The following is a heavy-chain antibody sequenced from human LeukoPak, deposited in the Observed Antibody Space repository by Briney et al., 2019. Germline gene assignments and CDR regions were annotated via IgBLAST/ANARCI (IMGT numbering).Heavy chain of an antibody. CDR2: ISGSGGST. CDR1: GFTFSSYA. Sequence: GGSLRLSCAASGFTFSSYAMSWVRQAPGKGLEWVSAISGSGGSTYYADSVKGRFTISRDNSKNTLYLQMNSLRAEDTAVYYCAKDRNYYGPPSSSWSPSDYWGQGTLVTVSS. V-gene: IGHV3-23*01. CDR3: AKDRNYYGPPSSSWSPSDY. J-gene: IGHJ4*02. D-gene: IGHD6-13*01.